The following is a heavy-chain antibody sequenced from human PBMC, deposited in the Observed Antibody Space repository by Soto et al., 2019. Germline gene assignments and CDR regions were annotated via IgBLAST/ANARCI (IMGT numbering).Heavy chain of an antibody. CDR2: ASGCGGDT. Sequence: EVQLLESGGGLVQPGGSLRLSCAASGFTFGIYAMTWVRQAPGKGLEWVAAASGCGGDTYYADSVKGRFTISRDNSKNTLALQMNSLGAEDTAMYYCAKDQMGTFADAFDMWGQGTMVIVSS. J-gene: IGHJ3*02. CDR1: GFTFGIYA. D-gene: IGHD3-16*01. V-gene: IGHV3-23*01. CDR3: AKDQMGTFADAFDM.